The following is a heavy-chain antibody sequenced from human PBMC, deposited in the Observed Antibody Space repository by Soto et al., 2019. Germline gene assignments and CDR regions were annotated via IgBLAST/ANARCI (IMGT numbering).Heavy chain of an antibody. D-gene: IGHD5-18*01. CDR1: GFTFSSYA. V-gene: IGHV3-23*01. CDR2: ISGSGGST. Sequence: GGSLRLSCAASGFTFSSYAMSWVRQAPGKGLEWVSAISGSGGSTYYADSVKGRFTISRDNPKNTLYLQMNSLRAEDTAVYYCAKVPAMVKNAFDIWGQGTMLTVSS. J-gene: IGHJ3*02. CDR3: AKVPAMVKNAFDI.